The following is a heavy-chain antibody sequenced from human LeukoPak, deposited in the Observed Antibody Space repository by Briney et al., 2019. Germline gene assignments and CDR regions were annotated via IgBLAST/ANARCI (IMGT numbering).Heavy chain of an antibody. V-gene: IGHV3-74*01. J-gene: IGHJ4*02. CDR2: VKSDGSST. CDR3: ARVTAVAGTSVGVDA. Sequence: GGSLRLSCAASGFTFSSYWMHWVRQAPGKGLVWVSRVKSDGSSTSYADSVKGRFTISRDNAKNTLYLQMNSLRAEDTAVYYCARVTAVAGTSVGVDAWGQGILVTVS. D-gene: IGHD6-19*01. CDR1: GFTFSSYW.